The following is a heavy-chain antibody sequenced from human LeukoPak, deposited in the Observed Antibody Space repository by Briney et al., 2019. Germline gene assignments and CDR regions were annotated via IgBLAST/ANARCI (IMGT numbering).Heavy chain of an antibody. CDR3: ARGPRIDYSSRNQPLY. V-gene: IGHV1-18*01. CDR1: GYTFTSYG. Sequence: ASVKVSCKATGYTFTSYGISWVRQAPGQGLEWMGWISAYNGNTNYAQKLQGRVTMTTDTSTSTAYMELRSLRSDDTAVYYCARGPRIDYSSRNQPLYWGQGTLVTVSS. D-gene: IGHD4-11*01. CDR2: ISAYNGNT. J-gene: IGHJ4*02.